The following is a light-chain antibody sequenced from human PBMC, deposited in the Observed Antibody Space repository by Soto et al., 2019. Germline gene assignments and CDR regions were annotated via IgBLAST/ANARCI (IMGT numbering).Light chain of an antibody. CDR1: SSDVGGSKY. J-gene: IGLJ1*01. Sequence: QSALTQPASVSGSPGQSITISCTGTSSDVGGSKYVSWYQHHPGKAHKLMIYEVSNRPSGVSNRFSGSKSGNTASLTIAGLQAEDEADYYCASYTSSSTYVFGTGTKVTVL. CDR2: EVS. CDR3: ASYTSSSTYV. V-gene: IGLV2-14*01.